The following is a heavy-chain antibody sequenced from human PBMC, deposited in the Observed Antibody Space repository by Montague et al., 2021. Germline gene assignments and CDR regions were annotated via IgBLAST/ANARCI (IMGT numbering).Heavy chain of an antibody. V-gene: IGHV3-74*01. Sequence: SLRLSCAASGFTFSTYWMHWVRQAPGKGLVWVSRINTDGSTTNYADSVKGRFTISRDNAKNTLHLQMNSLRAEDTALYYCTRAADVCSTTTCYTFDYWGQGTPVTVSS. CDR3: TRAADVCSTTTCYTFDY. J-gene: IGHJ4*02. CDR2: INTDGSTT. D-gene: IGHD2-2*02. CDR1: GFTFSTYW.